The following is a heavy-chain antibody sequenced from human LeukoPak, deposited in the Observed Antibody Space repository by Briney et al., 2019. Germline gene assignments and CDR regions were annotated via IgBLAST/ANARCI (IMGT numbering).Heavy chain of an antibody. D-gene: IGHD3-10*01. CDR2: IWSDGSHK. V-gene: IGHV3-33*01. CDR1: GFTFSDYG. Sequence: GGSLRLSCAAFGFTFSDYGIHWVRQAPGKGLEWVAVIWSDGSHKYYADSVQGRFTISRDNSKNTLYLQMNSLRVEDTAVYYCARASGSFDYWGQGTLVTVSS. CDR3: ARASGSFDY. J-gene: IGHJ4*02.